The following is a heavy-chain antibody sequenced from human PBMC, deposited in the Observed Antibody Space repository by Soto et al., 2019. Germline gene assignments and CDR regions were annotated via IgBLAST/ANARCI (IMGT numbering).Heavy chain of an antibody. D-gene: IGHD6-13*01. CDR2: MNPNSGST. Sequence: ASVKVSCKASGYTFTSYDINWVRQATGQGLEWMGWMNPNSGSTVYAQKFQGRVTMTRNTSISTAYMELSSLRSEDTAVYYCAGEKSSWYDYWGQGTLVTVSS. V-gene: IGHV1-8*01. J-gene: IGHJ4*02. CDR1: GYTFTSYD. CDR3: AGEKSSWYDY.